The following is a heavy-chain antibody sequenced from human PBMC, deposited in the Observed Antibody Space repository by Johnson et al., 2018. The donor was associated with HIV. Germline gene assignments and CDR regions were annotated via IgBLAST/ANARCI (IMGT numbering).Heavy chain of an antibody. CDR3: ARQHYYDSSGQGGGLDI. V-gene: IGHV3-9*01. J-gene: IGHJ3*02. CDR2: ISWNSGSI. CDR1: GFTFDDYA. D-gene: IGHD3-22*01. Sequence: VQLVESGGGLVKPGGSRRLSCAASGFTFDDYAMHWVRQAPGKGLEWVSGISWNSGSIGYADSVKGRFTISRDSAKNSLYLQMKSLRPEDTAFYYCARQHYYDSSGQGGGLDIWGQGTMVTVSS.